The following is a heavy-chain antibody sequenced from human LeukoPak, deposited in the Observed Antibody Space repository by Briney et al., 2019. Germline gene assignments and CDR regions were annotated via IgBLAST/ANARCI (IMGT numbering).Heavy chain of an antibody. J-gene: IGHJ5*02. CDR3: ARVGDTAMVTETAHEWFDP. CDR1: GDSVSSNSAA. Sequence: SQTLSLTCAISGDSVSSNSAAWNWIRQSPSRGLEWLGRTYYRSKWYNDYAVSVKSRITINPDTSKNQFSLQLNSVTPEDTAVYYCARVGDTAMVTETAHEWFDPWGQGTLVTVSS. D-gene: IGHD5-18*01. V-gene: IGHV6-1*01. CDR2: TYYRSKWYN.